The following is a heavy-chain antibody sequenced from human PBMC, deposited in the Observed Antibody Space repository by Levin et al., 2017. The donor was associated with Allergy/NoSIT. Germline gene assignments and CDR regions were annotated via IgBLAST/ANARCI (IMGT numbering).Heavy chain of an antibody. CDR1: GGSISPYY. J-gene: IGHJ4*02. CDR2: IYYDGST. CDR3: ARDDYNDPWYYFDF. D-gene: IGHD4-11*01. V-gene: IGHV4-59*01. Sequence: SSETLSLICTVSGGSISPYYWSWIRQPPGKGLEWIGYIYYDGSTNYNPSLKSRVTISVDTSKNQFSLNLRSVTAADTAVYYCARDDYNDPWYYFDFWGQGTLVTVSS.